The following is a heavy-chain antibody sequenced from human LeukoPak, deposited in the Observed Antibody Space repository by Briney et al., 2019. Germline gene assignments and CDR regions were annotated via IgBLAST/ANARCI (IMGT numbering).Heavy chain of an antibody. Sequence: ASVKVSCKASGYTFTSYAMNWVRQAAGQGLEWMGWINTNTGNPTYAQGFTGRFVFSLDTSVSTAYLQISSLKAEDTAVYYCARALTDYSQLPSDAFDIWGQGTMVTVSS. J-gene: IGHJ3*02. CDR1: GYTFTSYA. CDR3: ARALTDYSQLPSDAFDI. V-gene: IGHV7-4-1*02. D-gene: IGHD1-1*01. CDR2: INTNTGNP.